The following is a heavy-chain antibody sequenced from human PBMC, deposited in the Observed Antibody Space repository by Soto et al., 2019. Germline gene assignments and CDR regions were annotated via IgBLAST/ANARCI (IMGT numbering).Heavy chain of an antibody. CDR3: ANLVTYYEFWSGRQNDY. CDR2: IKQDGSEK. Sequence: HPGGSLRLSCAASGFTFSSYWMSWVRQAPGKGLEWVANIKQDGSEKYYVDSVKGRFTISRDNAKNSLYLQMNSLRAEDTAVYYCANLVTYYEFWSGRQNDYWGQGTLVTVSS. J-gene: IGHJ4*02. CDR1: GFTFSSYW. D-gene: IGHD3-3*01. V-gene: IGHV3-7*05.